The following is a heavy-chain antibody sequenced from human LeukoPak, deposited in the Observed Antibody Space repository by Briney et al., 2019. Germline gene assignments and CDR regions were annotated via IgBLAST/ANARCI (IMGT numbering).Heavy chain of an antibody. CDR1: GFTVSSNY. CDR3: ARDYYDFWSATPVL. J-gene: IGHJ4*02. D-gene: IGHD3-3*01. Sequence: RPGGSLRLSCAASGFTVSSNYMSWVRQAPGKGLEWVSVIYSGGSTYYADSVKGRFTISRDNSKNTLYLQMNSLRADDTAVYYCARDYYDFWSATPVLWGQGTLVTVSS. V-gene: IGHV3-66*01. CDR2: IYSGGST.